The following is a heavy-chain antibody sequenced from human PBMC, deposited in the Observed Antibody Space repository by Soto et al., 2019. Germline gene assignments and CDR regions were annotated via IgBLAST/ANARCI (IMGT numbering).Heavy chain of an antibody. CDR1: GDSVSSDSAA. CDR3: ARGATMVRGTTQKPQRGMDV. J-gene: IGHJ6*02. Sequence: QVQLQQSGPGLVKPSQTLSLTCAISGDSVSSDSAAWNWIRQSPSRGLEWLGRTYYRSKGYNDYAVSVKSRITINPDTSNNQFSLQLNSVTPEDTAVYYCARGATMVRGTTQKPQRGMDVWGQGTTVTVSS. V-gene: IGHV6-1*01. CDR2: TYYRSKGYN. D-gene: IGHD3-10*01.